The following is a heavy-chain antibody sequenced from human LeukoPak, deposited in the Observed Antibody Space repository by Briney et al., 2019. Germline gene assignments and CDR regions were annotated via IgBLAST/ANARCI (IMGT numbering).Heavy chain of an antibody. J-gene: IGHJ1*01. V-gene: IGHV3-23*01. CDR3: AKDQGYYGSGSYKEYFQH. Sequence: GGSLRLSCAASGFTFSSYAMTWVRQAPGKGLEWVSGISGSGDGTYYADSVKGRFTTSRDNSKNTLYLQMNSLRAEDTALYYCAKDQGYYGSGSYKEYFQHWGQGTLVTVSS. CDR1: GFTFSSYA. CDR2: ISGSGDGT. D-gene: IGHD3-10*01.